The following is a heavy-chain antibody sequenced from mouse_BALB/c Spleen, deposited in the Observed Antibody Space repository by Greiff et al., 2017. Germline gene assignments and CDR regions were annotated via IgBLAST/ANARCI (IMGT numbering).Heavy chain of an antibody. CDR1: GYTFTSYW. D-gene: IGHD2-14*01. J-gene: IGHJ3*01. V-gene: IGHV1-7*01. CDR3: ARRDRYDARGFAY. CDR2: INPSTGYT. Sequence: QVQLQQSGAELAKPGASVKMSCKASGYTFTSYWMHWVKQRPGQGLEWIGYINPSTGYTEYNQKFKDKATLTADKSSSTAYMQLSSLTSEDSAVYYCARRDRYDARGFAYWGQGTLVTVSA.